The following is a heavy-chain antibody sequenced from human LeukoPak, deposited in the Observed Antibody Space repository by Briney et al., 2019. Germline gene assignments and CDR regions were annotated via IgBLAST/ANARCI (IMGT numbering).Heavy chain of an antibody. J-gene: IGHJ6*02. V-gene: IGHV1-69*04. CDR2: IIPILGIA. Sequence: ASVKVSCKASGGTFSSYAIRWVRRAPGQELEWMGRIIPILGIANYAQKFQGRVTITADKSTSTAYMELSSLRSEDTAVYYCARHREVVAPKMTTVTTSYYYGMDVWGQGITVTVSS. CDR3: ARHREVVAPKMTTVTTSYYYGMDV. D-gene: IGHD4-17*01. CDR1: GGTFSSYA.